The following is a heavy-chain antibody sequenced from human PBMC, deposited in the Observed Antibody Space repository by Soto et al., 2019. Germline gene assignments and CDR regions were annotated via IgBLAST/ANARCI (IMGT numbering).Heavy chain of an antibody. D-gene: IGHD5-12*01. CDR2: IYSGGST. CDR1: GFTVSSNY. J-gene: IGHJ5*01. CDR3: ASPLVGWLRTLS. V-gene: IGHV3-66*01. Sequence: GGSLTLSCAATGFTVSSNYMSWVRQAPGKGLEWVSVIYSGGSTYYADSVKGRFTISRDNSKNTLYLQMNSLRAEVTAVYYCASPLVGWLRTLSWGHGTLVTVSS.